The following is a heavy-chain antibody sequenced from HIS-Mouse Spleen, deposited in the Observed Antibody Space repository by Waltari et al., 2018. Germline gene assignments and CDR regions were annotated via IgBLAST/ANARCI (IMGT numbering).Heavy chain of an antibody. D-gene: IGHD3-16*01. Sequence: QLQLQESGPGLVKPSETLSLTCTVSGGSISSSRYYWGWVRQPPGKGLEWIGRIYYSGSTDYNPSLKSRVTISVDTSKNQFSLKLSSVTAADTAVYYCARLLGRGAFDIWGQGTMVTVSS. CDR2: IYYSGST. V-gene: IGHV4-39*01. CDR1: GGSISSSRYY. CDR3: ARLLGRGAFDI. J-gene: IGHJ3*02.